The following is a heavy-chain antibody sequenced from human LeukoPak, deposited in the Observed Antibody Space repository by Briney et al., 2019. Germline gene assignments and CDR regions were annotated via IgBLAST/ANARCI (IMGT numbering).Heavy chain of an antibody. CDR1: GFTFSRYW. J-gene: IGHJ4*02. Sequence: PGGSLRLSCAASGFTFSRYWMTWVRQAPGEGLEWVANIRQDGSEKYYVDSVKGRFTISRDNAKNSLYLQMNSLRAEDTAIYYCAKGLISSATYFSYFDYWGQGTLVTVSS. CDR2: IRQDGSEK. CDR3: AKGLISSATYFSYFDY. D-gene: IGHD1-26*01. V-gene: IGHV3-7*03.